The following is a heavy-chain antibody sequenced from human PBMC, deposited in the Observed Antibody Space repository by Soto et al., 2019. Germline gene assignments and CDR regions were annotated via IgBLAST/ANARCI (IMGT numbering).Heavy chain of an antibody. J-gene: IGHJ4*02. CDR3: ARGRLGHDFWSGYYRRAFDY. Sequence: PSETLSLTCTVSGGSISSYYESWIRQPPGKGLEWIGYIYYSGSTNYNPSLKSRVTISVDTSKNQFSLKLSSVTAADTAVYYCARGRLGHDFWSGYYRRAFDYWGQGTLVTVSS. D-gene: IGHD3-3*01. V-gene: IGHV4-59*12. CDR2: IYYSGST. CDR1: GGSISSYY.